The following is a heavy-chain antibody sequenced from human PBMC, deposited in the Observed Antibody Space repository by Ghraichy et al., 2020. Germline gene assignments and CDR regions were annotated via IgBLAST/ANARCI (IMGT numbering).Heavy chain of an antibody. CDR2: MNPNSGNT. D-gene: IGHD2-2*01. CDR1: GYTFTSYD. J-gene: IGHJ6*03. CDR3: ARGRYPRFWGTSPGDYYYMDV. Sequence: ASVKVSCKASGYTFTSYDINWVRQATGQGLEWMGWMNPNSGNTGYAQKFQGRVTMTRNTSISTAYMELSSLRSEDTAVYYCARGRYPRFWGTSPGDYYYMDVWGKGTTVTVSS. V-gene: IGHV1-8*01.